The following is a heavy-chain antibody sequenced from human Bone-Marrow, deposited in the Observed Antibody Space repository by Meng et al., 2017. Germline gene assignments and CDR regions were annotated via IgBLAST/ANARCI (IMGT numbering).Heavy chain of an antibody. D-gene: IGHD1-26*01. CDR3: ARALVGANDY. J-gene: IGHJ4*02. CDR2: IYYSGST. Sequence: SETLSLTCTVSGGSISSYYWSWIRQPPGKGLEWIGYIYYSGSTNYNPSLKSRVTISVDTSKNQFSLKLSSVTAADTAVYYCARALVGANDYWGQGTLVTVSS. V-gene: IGHV4-59*01. CDR1: GGSISSYY.